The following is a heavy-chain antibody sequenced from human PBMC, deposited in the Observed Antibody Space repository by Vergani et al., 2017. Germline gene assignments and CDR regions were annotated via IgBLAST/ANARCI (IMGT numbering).Heavy chain of an antibody. D-gene: IGHD3-3*01. J-gene: IGHJ3*02. CDR3: SRLYYDFWSGSLDAFDI. CDR1: GGSISSSSYY. CDR2: IYYSGST. Sequence: QVQLQESGPGLVKPSETLSLTCTVSGGSISSSSYYWGWIRQPPGKGLEWIGSIYYSGSTYYNPSLKSRVTISVDTSKNQFSLKLSSVTAADTAVYYCSRLYYDFWSGSLDAFDIWGQGTMVTVSS. V-gene: IGHV4-39*01.